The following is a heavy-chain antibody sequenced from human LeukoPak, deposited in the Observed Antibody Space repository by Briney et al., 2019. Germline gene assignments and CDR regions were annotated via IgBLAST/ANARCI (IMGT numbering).Heavy chain of an antibody. Sequence: GGSLRLSCGASGFIFNSYAMSWVRQAPGQGLEWVSGISGSGGSTYYADSVKGRFTISRDNSKNTSYLQMNSLRADDTAIYYCVGGTYIRAFDVWGRGTMVTVSS. CDR3: VGGTYIRAFDV. V-gene: IGHV3-23*01. CDR1: GFIFNSYA. CDR2: ISGSGGST. D-gene: IGHD1-26*01. J-gene: IGHJ3*01.